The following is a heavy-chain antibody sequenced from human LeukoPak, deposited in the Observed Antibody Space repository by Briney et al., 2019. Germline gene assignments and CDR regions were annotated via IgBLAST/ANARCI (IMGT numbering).Heavy chain of an antibody. V-gene: IGHV3-23*01. D-gene: IGHD4-11*01. CDR3: AKGPYGYSNHYIDY. Sequence: GGSLRLSCAASGFTFSTYAMSWVRQAPGKGLEWVSVIIGNGGSTYYAASVKGRFTISRDNSKNTLYLQMNSLRADDTALYYCAKGPYGYSNHYIDYWGQGTLVTVSS. J-gene: IGHJ4*02. CDR2: IIGNGGST. CDR1: GFTFSTYA.